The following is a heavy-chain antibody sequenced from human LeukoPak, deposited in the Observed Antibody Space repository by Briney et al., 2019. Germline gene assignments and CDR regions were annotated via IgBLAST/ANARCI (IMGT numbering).Heavy chain of an antibody. CDR3: AKDRGVHTAMVQ. CDR2: ISGSGGST. V-gene: IGHV3-23*01. D-gene: IGHD5-18*01. CDR1: GFTFSSYA. J-gene: IGHJ4*02. Sequence: GGSLILSCAASGFTFSSYAMHWVRQAPGKGLEWVSAISGSGGSTYYADSVKGRFTISRDNSKNTLYLQMNSLRAEDTAVYYCAKDRGVHTAMVQWGQGTLVTVSS.